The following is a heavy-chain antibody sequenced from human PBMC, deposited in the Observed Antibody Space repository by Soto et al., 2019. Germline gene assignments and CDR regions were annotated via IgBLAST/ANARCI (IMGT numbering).Heavy chain of an antibody. CDR1: GGTFSRYT. J-gene: IGHJ5*02. CDR3: ARGSTIVRGAPSWFDP. CDR2: IIPIAAIA. D-gene: IGHD3-10*01. Sequence: QVQLVQSGAEVKEPGSSVKVSCKASGGTFSRYTINWVRQAPGQGLEWMGRIIPIAAIANYTQKFQGRVTITVDKSSTTAYMELSSLRSDDTAVYYCARGSTIVRGAPSWFDPWGQGTLVTVSS. V-gene: IGHV1-69*02.